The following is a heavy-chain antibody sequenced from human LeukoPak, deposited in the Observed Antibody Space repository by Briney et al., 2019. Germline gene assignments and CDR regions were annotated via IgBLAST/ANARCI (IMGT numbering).Heavy chain of an antibody. CDR1: GGTFSSYA. CDR3: ARAHYGSGSYWYYFDY. J-gene: IGHJ4*02. D-gene: IGHD3-10*01. V-gene: IGHV1-69*05. CDR2: IIPMFGTA. Sequence: GASVKVSCKASGGTFSSYAISWVRQAPGRGLEWMGGIIPMFGTANYAQKFQGRVTITTDESTSTAYMELSSLRSEDTAVYYCARAHYGSGSYWYYFDYWGQGTLVTVSS.